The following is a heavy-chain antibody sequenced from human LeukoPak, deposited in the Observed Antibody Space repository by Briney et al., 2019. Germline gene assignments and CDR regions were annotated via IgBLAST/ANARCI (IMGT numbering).Heavy chain of an antibody. Sequence: GGSLRLSCAASGFTVSSNYMSWVRQAPGKGLEWVSTLSGTGGSTYYADSVKGRFTISRDNSKNTLYLQVSSLRAEDTAVYYCARVLYNEGYIQYWGQGTLVTVSS. CDR1: GFTVSSNY. D-gene: IGHD2-2*02. CDR3: ARVLYNEGYIQY. J-gene: IGHJ1*01. CDR2: LSGTGGST. V-gene: IGHV3-23*01.